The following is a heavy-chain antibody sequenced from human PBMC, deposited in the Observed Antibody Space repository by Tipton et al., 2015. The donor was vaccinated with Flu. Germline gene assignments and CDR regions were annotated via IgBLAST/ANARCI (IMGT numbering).Heavy chain of an antibody. J-gene: IGHJ4*02. Sequence: VQLVQSGGGVVQPGGSLRLSCAASGFTFSSYEMNWVRQAPGKGLEWVSGISGSGGSTYYADSVKGRFTISRDNSKTTLYLQMSSLTVEDTAVYYCAKDMNQLYHYEISTYSGLDYWGQGTLVTVSS. CDR3: AKDMNQLYHYEISTYSGLDY. D-gene: IGHD1-26*01. CDR2: ISGSGGST. CDR1: GFTFSSYE. V-gene: IGHV3-23*04.